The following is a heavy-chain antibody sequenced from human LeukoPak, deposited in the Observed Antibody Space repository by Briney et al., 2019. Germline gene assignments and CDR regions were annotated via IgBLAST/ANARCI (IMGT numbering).Heavy chain of an antibody. J-gene: IGHJ4*02. CDR3: ARDPPPDDTSGYLDY. V-gene: IGHV3-66*01. D-gene: IGHD3-22*01. Sequence: GGSLRLSCAASGLTVSSNYMSWVRQAPGKGLEWVSVIYSGGSTYYADSVKGRFTISRDNSKNTLYLQMNSLRAEDTAVYYCARDPPPDDTSGYLDYWGQGALVTVSS. CDR1: GLTVSSNY. CDR2: IYSGGST.